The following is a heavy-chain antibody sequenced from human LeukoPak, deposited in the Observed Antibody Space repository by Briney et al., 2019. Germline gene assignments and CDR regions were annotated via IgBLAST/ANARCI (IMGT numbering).Heavy chain of an antibody. J-gene: IGHJ6*03. Sequence: ASVKVSCTASGYTFINYGISWGRQAPGQGLEWMGWISPYNGNTIYEQGLQGRGTITTDTSTSTAYMELRSLRSDDTAVYYCARDGDTMVRGVIADYYYYYYMDVWGKGTTVTISS. CDR2: ISPYNGNT. CDR3: ARDGDTMVRGVIADYYYYYYMDV. D-gene: IGHD3-10*01. CDR1: GYTFINYG. V-gene: IGHV1-18*01.